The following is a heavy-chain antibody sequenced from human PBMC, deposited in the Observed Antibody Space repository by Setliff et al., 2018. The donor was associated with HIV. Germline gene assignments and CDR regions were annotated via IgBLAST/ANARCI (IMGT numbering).Heavy chain of an antibody. CDR3: ARHDITLVRGLV. V-gene: IGHV4-38-2*01. CDR1: GYSISGGYY. D-gene: IGHD3-10*01. Sequence: SETLSLTCPVSGYSISGGYYWGWIRQPPGRGLEWIGAIHHSGNTYYNPSLKSRVTISVDTSKNLFSLKVNSVTAADTAVYYCARHDITLVRGLVWGQGTTVTVSS. CDR2: IHHSGNT. J-gene: IGHJ6*02.